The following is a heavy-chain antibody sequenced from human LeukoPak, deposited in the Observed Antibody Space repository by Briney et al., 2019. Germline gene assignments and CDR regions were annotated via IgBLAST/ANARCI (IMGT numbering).Heavy chain of an antibody. J-gene: IGHJ4*02. D-gene: IGHD3-10*01. CDR2: IYYSGST. CDR3: ARTRITMVRGGFDY. CDR1: GGSISSYY. Sequence: KTSETLSLTCTVSGGSISSYYWSWIRQPPGKGLEWIGYIYYSGSTNYNPSLKSRVTISVDTSKNQFSLKLSSVTAADTAVYYCARTRITMVRGGFDYWGQGTLVTVSS. V-gene: IGHV4-59*01.